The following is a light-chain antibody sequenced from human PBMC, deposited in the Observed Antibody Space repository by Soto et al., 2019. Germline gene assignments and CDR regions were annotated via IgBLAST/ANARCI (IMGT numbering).Light chain of an antibody. V-gene: IGLV8-61*01. CDR2: NTN. Sequence: QAVVTQEPSFSVSPGGTVTLTCGLSSGSVSTSHYPTWFQQTPGQAPHTVIYNTNSRSSGVPDRFSGSILANKAALTITGAQADDDGDYYCALYVGGGIRVFGGGTKVTVL. CDR3: ALYVGGGIRV. CDR1: SGSVSTSHY. J-gene: IGLJ3*02.